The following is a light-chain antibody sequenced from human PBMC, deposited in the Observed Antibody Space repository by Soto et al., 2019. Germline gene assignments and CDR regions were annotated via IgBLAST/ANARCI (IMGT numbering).Light chain of an antibody. CDR1: QSIDRW. CDR3: QQYKTYTYT. Sequence: DIQMTQSPSTLSASVGDRVTITCRVSQSIDRWLAWYQQKPGKAPKLLIYRASSLESGVPSRFSGSGSGTEFTLTISSLQPDDVTTYYCQQYKTYTYTFAQGTKLEIK. CDR2: RAS. V-gene: IGKV1-5*03. J-gene: IGKJ2*01.